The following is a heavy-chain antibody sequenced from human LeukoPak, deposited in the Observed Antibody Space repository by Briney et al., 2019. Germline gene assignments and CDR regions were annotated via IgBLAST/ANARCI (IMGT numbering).Heavy chain of an antibody. Sequence: ASVKVSCKVSGYTLSELSMHWVRQAPGKGLEWMGGFDPEDGETIYAQKFQGRVTKTEDTSTDTAYMELSSLRSEDTAVYYCVTNPRDNSGYYYYYFDYWGQGTLVTVSS. V-gene: IGHV1-24*01. CDR3: VTNPRDNSGYYYYYFDY. D-gene: IGHD3-22*01. CDR1: GYTLSELS. CDR2: FDPEDGET. J-gene: IGHJ4*02.